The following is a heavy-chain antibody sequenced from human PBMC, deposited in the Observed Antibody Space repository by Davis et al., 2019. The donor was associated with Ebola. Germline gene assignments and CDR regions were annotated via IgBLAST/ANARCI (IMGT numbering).Heavy chain of an antibody. CDR3: GTGNSVPGTGYYYYYGMDV. V-gene: IGHV5-10-1*01. Sequence: GESLKISCKGSGYSFTSYWISWVRQMPGKGLEWMGRIDPSDSYTNYSPSFQGHVTISADKSISTAYLQWSSLKASDTAMYYCGTGNSVPGTGYYYYYGMDVWGQGTTVTVSS. CDR1: GYSFTSYW. J-gene: IGHJ6*02. CDR2: IDPSDSYT. D-gene: IGHD1-14*01.